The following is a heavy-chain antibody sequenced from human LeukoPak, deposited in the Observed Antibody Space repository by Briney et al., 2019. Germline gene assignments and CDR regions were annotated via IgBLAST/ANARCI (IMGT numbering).Heavy chain of an antibody. CDR3: ASSHDSSGND. CDR2: IKYDGSHK. Sequence: PGGSLRLSCVASGFSFSSYWMAWVRQAPGEGLEWVANIKYDGSHKYYVDSVKGRFTISRDNAKNSVYLQMNSLRVDDTAVYFCASSHDSSGNDWGQGTMVTVSS. D-gene: IGHD3-22*01. V-gene: IGHV3-7*01. CDR1: GFSFSSYW. J-gene: IGHJ4*02.